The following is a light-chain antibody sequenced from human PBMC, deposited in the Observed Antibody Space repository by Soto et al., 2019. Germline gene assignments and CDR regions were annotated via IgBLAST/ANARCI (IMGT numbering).Light chain of an antibody. CDR3: ATWDDSLNGPV. J-gene: IGLJ3*02. V-gene: IGLV1-44*01. CDR1: SFNIGSNT. CDR2: SDN. Sequence: QPVLTQPPSASGTPGQRVTISCSGSSFNIGSNTVNWYHQLPGTAPNLLIYSDNQRPSGVPDRLSGSRSGTSASLAISGLQSEDEADYYCATWDDSLNGPVFGGGTKVTVL.